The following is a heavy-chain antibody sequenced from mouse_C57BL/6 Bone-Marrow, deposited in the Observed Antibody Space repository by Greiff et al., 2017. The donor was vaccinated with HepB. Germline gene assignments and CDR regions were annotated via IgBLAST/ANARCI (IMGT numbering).Heavy chain of an antibody. Sequence: EVQRVESGAELVRPGASVKLSCTASGFNIKDDYMHWVKQRPEQGLEWIGWIDPENGDTEYASKFQGKATITADTSSNTAYLQLSSLTSEDTAVYYCTTYGSSYPYFDYWGQGTTLTVSS. CDR3: TTYGSSYPYFDY. V-gene: IGHV14-4*01. CDR1: GFNIKDDY. CDR2: IDPENGDT. D-gene: IGHD1-1*01. J-gene: IGHJ2*01.